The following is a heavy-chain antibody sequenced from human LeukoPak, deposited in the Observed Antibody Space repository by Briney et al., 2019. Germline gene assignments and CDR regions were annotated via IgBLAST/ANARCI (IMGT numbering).Heavy chain of an antibody. Sequence: SETLSLTCAVSGGSVSSGGYSWSWIRQPPGKGLEWIGYIYHSGSTYYNPSLKSRVTISVDRSKNQFSLKLSSVTAADTAVYYCARGLHSTSRSLDVWGKGTTVTVSS. V-gene: IGHV4-30-2*01. D-gene: IGHD5/OR15-5a*01. CDR2: IYHSGST. J-gene: IGHJ6*04. CDR1: GGSVSSGGYS. CDR3: ARGLHSTSRSLDV.